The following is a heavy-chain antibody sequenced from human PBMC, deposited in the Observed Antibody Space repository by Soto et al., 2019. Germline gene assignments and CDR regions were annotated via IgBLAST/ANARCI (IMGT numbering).Heavy chain of an antibody. CDR1: GGSISRGGYY. Sequence: SETRSLTCTVSGGSISRGGYYGSWIRQHPGKGLEWIGYIYYSGSTYYNPSLKSRVTISVDTSKNQFSLKLSSVTAADTAVYYCARVTGEYYYHHYRLAVRGQGTTVPVSS. CDR2: IYYSGST. CDR3: ARVTGEYYYHHYRLAV. V-gene: IGHV4-31*03. J-gene: IGHJ6*02.